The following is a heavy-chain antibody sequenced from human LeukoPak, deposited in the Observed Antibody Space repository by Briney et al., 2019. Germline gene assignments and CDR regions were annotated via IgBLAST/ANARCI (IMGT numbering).Heavy chain of an antibody. Sequence: EASVKVSCKASGGTFSSYAISWVRQAPGQGLEWMGRIIPILGIANYAQKFQGRVTITADKSTSTAYMELSSLRSEDTAVYYCARSGSSWPTFDYWGQGTLVTVSS. CDR3: ARSGSSWPTFDY. D-gene: IGHD6-13*01. CDR1: GGTFSSYA. CDR2: IIPILGIA. J-gene: IGHJ4*02. V-gene: IGHV1-69*04.